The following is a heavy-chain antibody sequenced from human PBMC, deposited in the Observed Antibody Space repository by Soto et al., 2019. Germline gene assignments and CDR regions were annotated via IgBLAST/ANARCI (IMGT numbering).Heavy chain of an antibody. Sequence: QVLLVQSGAEVRKTGASVKVSGKTSVSSFTNHGISWVQQAPGQGLEWMGWISGYSGSSRYAQKSQGRVAMTIDTSTSTAYMELRSLRPDDTAMYFCARVGGQLPLYFDYWGQGTLVTVSS. D-gene: IGHD2-2*01. CDR2: ISGYSGSS. V-gene: IGHV1-18*04. CDR3: ARVGGQLPLYFDY. J-gene: IGHJ4*02. CDR1: VSSFTNHG.